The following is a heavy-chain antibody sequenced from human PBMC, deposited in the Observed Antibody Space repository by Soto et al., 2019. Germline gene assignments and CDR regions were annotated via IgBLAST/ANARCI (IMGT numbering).Heavy chain of an antibody. CDR1: GYTFTGYY. V-gene: IGHV1-2*02. CDR3: ARAWIQLWLHYWFDP. D-gene: IGHD5-18*01. Sequence: ASVKVSCKSSGYTFTGYYIHWVRQAPGQGLEWMGWINPNSGGTNYAQKFQGRVTMTRDTSISTAYMELSRLRSDDTAVYYCARAWIQLWLHYWFDPWGQGTLVTVSS. J-gene: IGHJ5*02. CDR2: INPNSGGT.